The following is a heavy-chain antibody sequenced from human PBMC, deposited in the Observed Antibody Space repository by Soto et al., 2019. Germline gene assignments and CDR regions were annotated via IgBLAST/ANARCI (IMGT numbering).Heavy chain of an antibody. J-gene: IGHJ6*02. V-gene: IGHV3-64D*08. CDR2: ISSNGGST. CDR3: VKVCGDSSSCYYYYGMDV. Sequence: GGSLRLSCSASGFTFSSYAMHWVRQAPGKGLEYVSAISSNGGSTYYADSVKGRFTISRDNSKNTLYLQMSSLRAEDTAVYYCVKVCGDSSSCYYYYGMDVWGQGTTVTVSS. D-gene: IGHD6-13*01. CDR1: GFTFSSYA.